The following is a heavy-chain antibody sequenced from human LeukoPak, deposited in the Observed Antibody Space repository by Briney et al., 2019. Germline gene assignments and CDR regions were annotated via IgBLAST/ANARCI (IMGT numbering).Heavy chain of an antibody. Sequence: GRSLRLSCAASGFTFRNYGMHWIRQAPGKGLEWVGVATIDERSVFCADSVQGRFTISRDSAKNSLFLQMDSLRAEDTAVYYCARALCTSCYLDLWGRGTLVTVSS. CDR1: GFTFRNYG. V-gene: IGHV3-30*14. CDR2: ATIDERSV. J-gene: IGHJ2*01. CDR3: ARALCTSCYLDL. D-gene: IGHD2-2*01.